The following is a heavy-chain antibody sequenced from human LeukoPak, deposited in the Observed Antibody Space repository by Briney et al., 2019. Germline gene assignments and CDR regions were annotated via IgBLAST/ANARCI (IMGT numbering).Heavy chain of an antibody. CDR3: ARRRETARYDY. Sequence: PSETLSLTCGVYGGSFSGDYWSWIRQPPGKGLEWIGEIDHSGSTNYNPSLKSRVTISVNTSKNQFSLKLSSVTAADTAVYYCARRRETARYDYWGQGTLVAVSS. CDR1: GGSFSGDY. J-gene: IGHJ4*02. V-gene: IGHV4-34*01. CDR2: IDHSGST. D-gene: IGHD1-1*01.